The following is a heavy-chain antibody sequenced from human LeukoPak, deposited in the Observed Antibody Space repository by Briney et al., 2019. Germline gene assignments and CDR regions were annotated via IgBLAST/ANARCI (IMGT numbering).Heavy chain of an antibody. Sequence: SETLSLTCTVSGGSISSYYWTWIRQPPGKGLEWIGYIYNSGNTNYNPSLRSRVTISVDTSKNQFSLKLTSVTSADTAIYYCAREVAGTLNFVYWGQGTLVTVSS. J-gene: IGHJ4*02. CDR3: AREVAGTLNFVY. V-gene: IGHV4-59*01. CDR1: GGSISSYY. CDR2: IYNSGNT. D-gene: IGHD6-19*01.